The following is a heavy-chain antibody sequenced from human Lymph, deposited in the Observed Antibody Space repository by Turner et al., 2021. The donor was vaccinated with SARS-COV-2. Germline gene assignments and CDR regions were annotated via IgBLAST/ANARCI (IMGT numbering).Heavy chain of an antibody. Sequence: VHLMESGGGVVQPGRSLRLSCAASGFTFSTYAIHWVRQAAGRGLEWVAVISYDGSNKYYEDSVKGRFTIARDHSKNTLYLQMNSLRAEDAAVYYCARYGSGGYFYYGLDVWGQGTTVTVSS. CDR2: ISYDGSNK. J-gene: IGHJ6*02. V-gene: IGHV3-30*04. CDR3: ARYGSGGYFYYGLDV. CDR1: GFTFSTYA. D-gene: IGHD3-10*01.